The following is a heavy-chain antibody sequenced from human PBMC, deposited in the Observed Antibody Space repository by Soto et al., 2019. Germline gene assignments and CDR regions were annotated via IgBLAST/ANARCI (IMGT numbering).Heavy chain of an antibody. D-gene: IGHD7-27*01. CDR1: GYTFTSYD. CDR2: MNPNSGNT. J-gene: IGHJ4*02. Sequence: QVQLVQSGAEVKKPGASVKVSCKAAGYTFTSYDINWVRQATGQDFEWMGWMNPNSGNTAYAQKFQGRVTMTRDTPKSTAFMELSSLTSEDTAVYYCARGPRNWGVDYWGQGTLVTVSS. CDR3: ARGPRNWGVDY. V-gene: IGHV1-8*01.